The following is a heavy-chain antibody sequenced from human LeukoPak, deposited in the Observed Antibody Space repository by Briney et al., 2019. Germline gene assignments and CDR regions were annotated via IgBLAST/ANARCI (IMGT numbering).Heavy chain of an antibody. CDR2: ISSSGSTI. J-gene: IGHJ4*02. V-gene: IGHV3-48*03. D-gene: IGHD6-19*01. CDR3: ARDLGSGWYGNRNYFDY. Sequence: PGGSLRLSCAVSGFTFSSYEMNWVRQAPGKGLEWVSYISSSGSTIYYADSVKGRFTISRDNAKNSLYLQMNSLRAEDTAVYYCARDLGSGWYGNRNYFDYWGQGTLVTVSS. CDR1: GFTFSSYE.